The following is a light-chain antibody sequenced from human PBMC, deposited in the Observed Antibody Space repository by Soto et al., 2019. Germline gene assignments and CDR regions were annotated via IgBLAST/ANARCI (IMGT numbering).Light chain of an antibody. Sequence: QSALTQPASVSGSPGQSITISCTGTSSDVGAYNSVSWYQQHPDKAPKLMIFEVSNRPSGVSNRFSGSKSGNTASLTISGLQAEDEAYYYCCSYTSNNSRVFGGGTKVTVL. CDR3: CSYTSNNSRV. CDR1: SSDVGAYNS. J-gene: IGLJ3*02. CDR2: EVS. V-gene: IGLV2-14*01.